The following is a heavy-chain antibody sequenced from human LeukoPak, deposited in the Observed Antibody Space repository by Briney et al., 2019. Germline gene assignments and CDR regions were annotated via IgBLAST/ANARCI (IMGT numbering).Heavy chain of an antibody. Sequence: SETLSLTCAVYGGPFSGYYWSWIPQPPGKGLRGFWEINHSGSTNYNPSLKSRVTISVDTSKNQFSLKLNSVTAADTAVYYCARGRVYCSGGSCRQYYYMDVWGKGTTVTVSS. CDR3: ARGRVYCSGGSCRQYYYMDV. CDR2: INHSGST. J-gene: IGHJ6*03. V-gene: IGHV4-34*01. CDR1: GGPFSGYY. D-gene: IGHD2-15*01.